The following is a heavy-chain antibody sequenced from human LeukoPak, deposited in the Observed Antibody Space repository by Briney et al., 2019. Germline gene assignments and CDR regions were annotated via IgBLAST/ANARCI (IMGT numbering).Heavy chain of an antibody. CDR2: IYYTGST. J-gene: IGHJ4*02. CDR3: ARHPRYYDSSGPYYFDY. Sequence: SETLSLTCTVSGGSMRNYYGSWIRQPPGKGLEWIAYIYYTGSTYYNPSLKSRVTISVDTSKNQFSLKLSSVTAADTAVYYCARHPRYYDSSGPYYFDYWGQGTLVTVSS. V-gene: IGHV4-59*08. CDR1: GGSMRNYY. D-gene: IGHD3-22*01.